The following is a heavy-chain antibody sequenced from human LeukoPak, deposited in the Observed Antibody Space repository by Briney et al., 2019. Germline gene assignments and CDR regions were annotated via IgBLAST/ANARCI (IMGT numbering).Heavy chain of an antibody. D-gene: IGHD3-22*01. CDR3: AKDGKDVRYYYDSSGYWFDY. J-gene: IGHJ4*02. CDR1: GFTFSSYS. Sequence: GGSLRLSCAASGFTFSSYSMNWVRQAPGKGLEWVSSISSSSSYIYYADSVKGRFTISRDNAKNSLYLQMNSLRAEDTAVYYCAKDGKDVRYYYDSSGYWFDYWGQGTLVTVSS. CDR2: ISSSSSYI. V-gene: IGHV3-21*04.